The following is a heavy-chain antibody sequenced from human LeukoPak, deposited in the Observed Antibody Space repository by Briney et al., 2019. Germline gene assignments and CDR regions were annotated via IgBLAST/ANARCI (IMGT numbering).Heavy chain of an antibody. CDR1: GYTFTIYG. D-gene: IGHD3-9*01. CDR2: ISAYNGNT. J-gene: IGHJ4*02. Sequence: ASVKVSFRASGYTFTIYGISWVRQAPGQGREGMGWISAYNGNTNYAQKLQGRVTMTTDTSTSTAYMELRSLRSDDTAVYYCARMYYDILTGYYYFDYWGQGTLVTVSS. V-gene: IGHV1-18*04. CDR3: ARMYYDILTGYYYFDY.